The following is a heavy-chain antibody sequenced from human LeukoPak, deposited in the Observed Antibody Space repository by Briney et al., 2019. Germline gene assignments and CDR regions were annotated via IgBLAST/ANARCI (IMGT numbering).Heavy chain of an antibody. CDR3: ARTRSYDLLTGYHS. CDR1: GYSFTSYW. CDR2: FHPGDSDT. J-gene: IGHJ5*02. Sequence: GESLKISCKGSGYSFTSYWIVWVRQMPGKGPEWMGVFHPGDSDTRYSPSFQGQVSFSADTSIDTAYLQWSSLQTSDSAMYCARTRSYDLLTGYHSWGQGTLVTVSS. V-gene: IGHV5-51*01. D-gene: IGHD3-9*01.